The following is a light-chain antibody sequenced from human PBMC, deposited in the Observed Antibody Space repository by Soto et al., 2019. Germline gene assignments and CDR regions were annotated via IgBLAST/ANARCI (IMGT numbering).Light chain of an antibody. Sequence: DSQMTQSPSTLSASVGDRVTISCRASQTISTWLAWYQQKPGKAPNLLIYKASSLESGVPSRFSGSGFGTEFTLTISSLQPDDFATYYCRQYSTFQLTFGGGTKVDI. CDR1: QTISTW. CDR2: KAS. CDR3: RQYSTFQLT. V-gene: IGKV1-5*03. J-gene: IGKJ4*01.